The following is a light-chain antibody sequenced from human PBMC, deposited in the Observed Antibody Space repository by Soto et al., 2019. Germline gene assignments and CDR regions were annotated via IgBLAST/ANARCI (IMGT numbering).Light chain of an antibody. CDR2: EVT. V-gene: IGLV2-14*01. J-gene: IGLJ1*01. Sequence: QSVLTQPASVSGSPGQSITISCTGTTNDVSGYNYVSWYQQHPGKAPKLLIFEVTSRPSGVSHRFSGSKSGNTASLTISALQAEDEADYFCNSYTSSTSLPYVFGTGTKVTVL. CDR3: NSYTSSTSLPYV. CDR1: TNDVSGYNY.